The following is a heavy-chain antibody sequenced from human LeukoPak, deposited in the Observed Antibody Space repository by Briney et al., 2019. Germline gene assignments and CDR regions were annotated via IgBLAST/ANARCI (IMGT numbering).Heavy chain of an antibody. CDR2: ISGSGANT. V-gene: IGHV3-23*01. CDR3: AKERAGYTNPYYFDC. J-gene: IGHJ4*02. Sequence: GTLTLSSAGSGFTCSTYARRWDAQAQGQGLMGVTNISGSGANTYYADPVRGRFTMSRDNSKNALYLHMNSLRAEDAAVYYCAKERAGYTNPYYFDCWGQGTLVTVSS. CDR1: GFTCSTYA. D-gene: IGHD3-16*02.